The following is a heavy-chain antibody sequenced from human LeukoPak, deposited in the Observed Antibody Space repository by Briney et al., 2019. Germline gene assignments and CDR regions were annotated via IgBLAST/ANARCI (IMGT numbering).Heavy chain of an antibody. J-gene: IGHJ6*02. D-gene: IGHD4-4*01. CDR2: ISGSGGST. CDR1: GFTFSSYA. CDR3: ARDWAPTVTPNYYYYYGMDV. V-gene: IGHV3-23*01. Sequence: GGSLRLSCAASGFTFSSYAMSWVRQAPGKGLEWVSAISGSGGSTYYADSVKGRFTISRDNSKNTLYLQMNSLRAEDTAVYYCARDWAPTVTPNYYYYYGMDVWGQGTTVTVSS.